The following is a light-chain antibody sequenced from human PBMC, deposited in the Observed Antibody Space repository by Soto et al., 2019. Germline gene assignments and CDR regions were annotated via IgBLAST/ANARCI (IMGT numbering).Light chain of an antibody. V-gene: IGLV2-14*01. CDR3: SSYSSSVTLV. CDR2: EVT. CDR1: SSDVGGHNY. Sequence: QSVLTQPASVSGSPGQSITISCTGTSSDVGGHNYVSWYQHHPGKAPKLLIYEVTDRPSGVSNRFSGSKSGNTASLTISGLQAEEEADYFCSSYSSSVTLVFGGGTKLTVL. J-gene: IGLJ3*02.